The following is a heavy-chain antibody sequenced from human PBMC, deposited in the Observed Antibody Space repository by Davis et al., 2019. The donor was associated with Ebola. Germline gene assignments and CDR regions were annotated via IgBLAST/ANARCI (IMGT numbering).Heavy chain of an antibody. CDR2: INPNSGGT. D-gene: IGHD3-10*01. Sequence: ASVKVSCKASGYTFTGYYMHWVRQAPGQGLEWMGWINPNSGGTNYAQKFQGRVTMTRDTSISTAYMELSRLRSDDTAVYYCARCQRELLLWFGESKNWFDPWGQGTLVTVSS. CDR3: ARCQRELLLWFGESKNWFDP. CDR1: GYTFTGYY. V-gene: IGHV1-2*02. J-gene: IGHJ5*02.